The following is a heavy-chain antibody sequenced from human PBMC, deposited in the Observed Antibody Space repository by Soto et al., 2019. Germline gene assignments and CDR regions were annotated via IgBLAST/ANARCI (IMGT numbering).Heavy chain of an antibody. CDR2: IIPILGIA. D-gene: IGHD6-13*01. V-gene: IGHV1-69*04. CDR3: ARDPSHSIAAAGTGDWFDP. CDR1: GYTFTRSG. J-gene: IGHJ5*02. Sequence: SVKVSCKASGYTFTRSGISWVRQAPGQGPEWMGRIIPILGIANYAQKFQGRVTITADKSPSTAYMELSSLRSEDTAVYYCARDPSHSIAAAGTGDWFDPWGQGTLVTVSS.